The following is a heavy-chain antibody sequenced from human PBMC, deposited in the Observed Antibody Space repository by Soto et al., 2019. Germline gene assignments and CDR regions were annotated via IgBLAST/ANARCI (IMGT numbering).Heavy chain of an antibody. CDR2: IDPSDSYT. CDR3: ARHSKRPITMVRGVIRASPWFDP. J-gene: IGHJ5*02. V-gene: IGHV5-10-1*01. D-gene: IGHD3-10*01. CDR1: GYSFTSYW. Sequence: GESLKISCKGSGYSFTSYWISWVRQMPGKGLEWMGRIDPSDSYTNYSPSFQGHVTISADKSISTAYLQWSSLKASDTAMYYCARHSKRPITMVRGVIRASPWFDPWGQGTLVAV.